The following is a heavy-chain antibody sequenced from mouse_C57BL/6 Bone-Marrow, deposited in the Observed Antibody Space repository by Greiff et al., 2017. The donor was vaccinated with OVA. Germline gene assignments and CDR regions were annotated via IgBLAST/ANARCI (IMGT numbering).Heavy chain of an antibody. Sequence: VQLQQSGTVLARPGASVKMSCKPSGYTFTSYWMHWVKQRPGQGLEWIGAIYPGNSDTSYNQKFKGKAKLTAVTSASTAYMELSSLTNEDSAVYYCTREGLVITTVVATYYYAMDYWGQGTSVTVSS. CDR3: TREGLVITTVVATYYYAMDY. CDR2: IYPGNSDT. D-gene: IGHD1-1*01. V-gene: IGHV1-5*01. J-gene: IGHJ4*01. CDR1: GYTFTSYW.